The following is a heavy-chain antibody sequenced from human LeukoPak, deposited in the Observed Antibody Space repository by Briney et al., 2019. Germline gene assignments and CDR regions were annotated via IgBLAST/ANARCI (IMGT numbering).Heavy chain of an antibody. Sequence: SETLSLTCTVSGYSISSGYYWGWIRQPPGKGLEWIGSIYHSGRTFYNPSLKSRVTISVDTSKNQFSLKLSSVTAADTAVYYCARRSGWVPFDYWGQGTLVTVSS. CDR1: GYSISSGYY. J-gene: IGHJ4*02. CDR2: IYHSGRT. CDR3: ARRSGWVPFDY. D-gene: IGHD6-19*01. V-gene: IGHV4-38-2*02.